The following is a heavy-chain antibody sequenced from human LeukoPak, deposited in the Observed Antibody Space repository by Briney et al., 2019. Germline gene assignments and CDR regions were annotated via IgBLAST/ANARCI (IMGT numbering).Heavy chain of an antibody. CDR1: GFTFSSFW. D-gene: IGHD5-24*01. J-gene: IGHJ3*02. Sequence: GGSLRLSCAASGFTFSSFWMSWVRLAPGKGLEWVANIKQDGSEKYYVDSVKGRFTISRDNAKNSLYLQMNSLRAEDTAVYYCAREKGGRWLQLGDAFDIWGQGTMVTVSS. V-gene: IGHV3-7*03. CDR3: AREKGGRWLQLGDAFDI. CDR2: IKQDGSEK.